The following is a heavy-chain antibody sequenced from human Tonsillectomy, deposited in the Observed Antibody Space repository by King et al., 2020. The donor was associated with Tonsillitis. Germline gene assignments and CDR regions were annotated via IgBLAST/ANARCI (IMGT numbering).Heavy chain of an antibody. J-gene: IGHJ6*02. V-gene: IGHV3-48*01. CDR1: GFTFSSYS. CDR3: ARGLTMVRGATYYYYYGMDV. Sequence: VQLVESGGGLVQPGGSLRLSCAASGFTFSSYSMNWVRQAPGKGLEWVSYISSSSSTIYYADSVKGRFTISRDNAKNSLYLQMNSLRAEDTAVYYCARGLTMVRGATYYYYYGMDVWGQGTTVTVSS. D-gene: IGHD3-10*01. CDR2: ISSSSSTI.